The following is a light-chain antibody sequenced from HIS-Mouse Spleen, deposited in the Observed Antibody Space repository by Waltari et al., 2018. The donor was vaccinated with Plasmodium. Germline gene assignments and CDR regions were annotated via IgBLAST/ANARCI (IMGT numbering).Light chain of an antibody. CDR2: VAS. Sequence: DIQMTQSPSSLSASVGDRVTITFRASQGISSWLAWYQQKTENPPKSLIYVASSLQSGVPSRFSGSGSGTDFTLTISSLQPEDFATYYCQQYNSYPLTFGGGTKVEIK. J-gene: IGKJ4*01. V-gene: IGKV1D-16*01. CDR1: QGISSW. CDR3: QQYNSYPLT.